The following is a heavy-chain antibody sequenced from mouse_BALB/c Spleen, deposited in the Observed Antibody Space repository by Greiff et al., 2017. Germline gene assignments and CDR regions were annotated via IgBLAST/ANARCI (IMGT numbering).Heavy chain of an antibody. Sequence: EVKLVESGGGLVQPGGSLKLSCAASGFTFSSYGMSWVRQTPDKRLEWVATISSGGSYTYYPDSVKGRFTISRDNAKNTLYLQMSSLKSEDTAMYYFARRDGKTPARPHFDYWGQGTTLTVSS. D-gene: IGHD3-1*01. V-gene: IGHV5-6*03. J-gene: IGHJ2*01. CDR1: GFTFSSYG. CDR3: ARRDGKTPARPHFDY. CDR2: ISSGGSYT.